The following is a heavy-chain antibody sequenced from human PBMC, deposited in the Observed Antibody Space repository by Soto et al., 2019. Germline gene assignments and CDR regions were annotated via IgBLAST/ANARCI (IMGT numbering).Heavy chain of an antibody. CDR3: ARDGKGDYYLLTGYYNYYGMDV. CDR1: GYSFTGYN. D-gene: IGHD3-9*01. CDR2: INPNSGGT. Sequence: ASVKVSCKTSGYSFTGYNLHWVRQAPGQGLEWMGWINPNSGGTNYAQKFQGRVTMTRDTSISLAYMELSRLRSDDTAVYYCARDGKGDYYLLTGYYNYYGMDVWGQGTTVTVSS. V-gene: IGHV1-2*02. J-gene: IGHJ6*02.